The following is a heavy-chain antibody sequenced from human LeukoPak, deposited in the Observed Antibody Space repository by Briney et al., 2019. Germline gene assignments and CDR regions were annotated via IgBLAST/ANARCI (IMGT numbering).Heavy chain of an antibody. D-gene: IGHD3-10*01. CDR3: ARLLRGYLDY. CDR1: GYTFAGYY. Sequence: ASVKVSCKVSGYTFAGYYMHWVRQAPGQRLEWMGWINAGNGNTKYSQKFQGRVTITRDTSASTAYMELSSLRSEDTAVYYCARLLRGYLDYWGQGTLVTVSS. CDR2: INAGNGNT. J-gene: IGHJ4*02. V-gene: IGHV1-3*01.